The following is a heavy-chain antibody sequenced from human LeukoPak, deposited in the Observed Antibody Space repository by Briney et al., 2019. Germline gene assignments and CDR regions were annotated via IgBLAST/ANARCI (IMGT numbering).Heavy chain of an antibody. CDR2: IYYSGGT. CDR1: AGSIISYY. V-gene: IGHV4-59*08. CDR3: ATLIAARYFQH. J-gene: IGHJ1*01. Sequence: SETLSLTCSVSAGSIISYYWSWIRQSPGKGLEWIGHIYYSGGTNYNPSLKSRVTISVDIPKNQFSLNLTSVTAADTAVYYCATLIAARYFQHWGQGTLVTVSS. D-gene: IGHD6-6*01.